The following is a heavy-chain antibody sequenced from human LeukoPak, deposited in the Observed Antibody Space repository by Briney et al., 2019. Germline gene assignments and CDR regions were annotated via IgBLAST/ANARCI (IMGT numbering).Heavy chain of an antibody. Sequence: PSETLSLTCTVSGGSISSSSYYWVWIRQTPGKGLEWIGSIYRSGSTNYNPSLKSRVTISVDTSKNQFSLKLSSVTAADTAVYYCAKIGEFVTYYDILTGYSPEGDRGRDYWGQGTLVTVSS. CDR2: IYRSGST. CDR1: GGSISSSSYY. V-gene: IGHV4-39*07. D-gene: IGHD3-9*01. J-gene: IGHJ4*02. CDR3: AKIGEFVTYYDILTGYSPEGDRGRDY.